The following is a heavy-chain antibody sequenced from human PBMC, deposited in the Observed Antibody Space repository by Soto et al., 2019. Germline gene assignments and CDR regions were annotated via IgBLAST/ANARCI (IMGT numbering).Heavy chain of an antibody. CDR2: ISGSGDST. CDR1: GFTFSSYT. J-gene: IGHJ4*02. Sequence: EVQLLESGGGLVQPGGSLRLSCAAPGFTFSSYTMSWVRQAPGKGLEWVSAISGSGDSTYYADSLKGRFTISRDNSKNTLYLQMNSLRAEDTAIYYCANRYYGLFDYWGQGTLVTVSS. D-gene: IGHD1-26*01. V-gene: IGHV3-23*01. CDR3: ANRYYGLFDY.